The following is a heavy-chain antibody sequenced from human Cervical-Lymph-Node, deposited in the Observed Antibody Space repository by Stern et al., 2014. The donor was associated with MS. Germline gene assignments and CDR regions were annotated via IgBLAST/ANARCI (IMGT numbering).Heavy chain of an antibody. J-gene: IGHJ4*02. CDR2: IRSKTYCGPA. CDR1: GLVFGDYA. V-gene: IGHV3-49*03. D-gene: IGHD2-8*01. Sequence: VQLVESGGGLVQPERSLRLSCKASGLVFGDYAVSWFRKAAGKGLEWVGFIRSKTYCGPAEYAASVKGRFTISSDYDNSIAYLQMSRLKTEDTAFYYCATYCTNGVCQMPLFQYWGQGTLVTVSS. CDR3: ATYCTNGVCQMPLFQY.